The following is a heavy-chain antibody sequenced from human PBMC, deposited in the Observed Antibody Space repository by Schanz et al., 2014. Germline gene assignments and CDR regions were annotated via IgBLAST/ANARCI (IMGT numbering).Heavy chain of an antibody. D-gene: IGHD6-19*01. CDR3: AKERDITGWNHGDY. CDR2: ISDRGDGT. J-gene: IGHJ4*02. V-gene: IGHV3-23*01. Sequence: EQVLESGGGFVQPGGSLRLSCATSGFTFTTFAMTWVRQAPGKGLEWVSGISDRGDGTNYGDSVRGRFTISRDNSKNTLYLQMNSLRTEDTAVYFCAKERDITGWNHGDYWGQGTLVTVSS. CDR1: GFTFTTFA.